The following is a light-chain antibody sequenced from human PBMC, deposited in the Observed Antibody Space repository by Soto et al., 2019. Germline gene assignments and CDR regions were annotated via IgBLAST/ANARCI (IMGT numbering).Light chain of an antibody. CDR2: LGS. CDR3: MEALQPPWT. Sequence: DIVMTQSPLSLPVTPGEPASISCRSSQSLLHSNGYNYLDWYLQKPGQSPQLLIYLGSNRSSGVPDRFGGSGSGTDFTLKISRVEAEDVGVYYCMEALQPPWTVGQGTKVEIK. V-gene: IGKV2-28*01. J-gene: IGKJ1*01. CDR1: QSLLHSNGYNY.